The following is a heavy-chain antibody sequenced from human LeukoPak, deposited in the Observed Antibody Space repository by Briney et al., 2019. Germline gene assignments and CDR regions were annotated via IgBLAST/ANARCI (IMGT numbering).Heavy chain of an antibody. D-gene: IGHD6-13*01. J-gene: IGHJ5*02. CDR3: ARYVRVAAAGTTGWFDP. CDR2: IYTSGST. Sequence: SETLSLTCTVSGGSISSYYWSWIRQPAGKGLEWIGRIYTSGSTNYNPSLKSRVTMSVDTSKNQFSLKLSSVTAADTAVYYCARYVRVAAAGTTGWFDPWGQGTLVTVSS. CDR1: GGSISSYY. V-gene: IGHV4-4*07.